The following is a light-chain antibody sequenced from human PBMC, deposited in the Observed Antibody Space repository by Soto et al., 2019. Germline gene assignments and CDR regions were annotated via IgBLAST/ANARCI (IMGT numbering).Light chain of an antibody. J-gene: IGKJ2*01. V-gene: IGKV2-24*01. CDR3: IQGTQFPPYT. CDR2: RVS. CDR1: QSLVHSDGYTY. Sequence: IVMTQTPLSSPVTLGQPASISCRSSQSLVHSDGYTYLSWYQLKPGQPPRLLIYRVSNRFSGVPDIFSGSGAGTDFTLRISRVESEDVGVYFCIQGTQFPPYTFGQGTKLEI.